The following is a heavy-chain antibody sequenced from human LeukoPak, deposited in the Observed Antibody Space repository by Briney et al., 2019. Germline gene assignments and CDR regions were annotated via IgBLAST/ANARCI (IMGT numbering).Heavy chain of an antibody. J-gene: IGHJ4*02. CDR1: GFTFCDYA. Sequence: GGSLRLSCTASGFTFCDYAMSWVRQAPGKGLEWVGFIRSKAYGGTTEYAASVKGRFTISRDDSKSIAYLQMNSLKTEDTAVYYCIRDPAHPPGHWGQGTLVTVSS. CDR3: IRDPAHPPGH. CDR2: IRSKAYGGTT. V-gene: IGHV3-49*04.